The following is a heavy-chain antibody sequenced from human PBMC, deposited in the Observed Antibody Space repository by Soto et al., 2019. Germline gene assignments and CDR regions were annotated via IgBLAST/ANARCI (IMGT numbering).Heavy chain of an antibody. CDR3: ARGAFGVPAAMHYYYYYGMDV. J-gene: IGHJ6*02. CDR1: GFTFSSYA. D-gene: IGHD2-2*01. CDR2: ITSNRSYK. V-gene: IGHV3-21*01. Sequence: GGSLRLSCAASGFTFSSYAMHWVRQAPGKGLEWVSAITSNRSYKYYADSVKGRFTISRDNAKNSLYLQMNSLRAEDTAVYYCARGAFGVPAAMHYYYYYGMDVWGQGTTVTV.